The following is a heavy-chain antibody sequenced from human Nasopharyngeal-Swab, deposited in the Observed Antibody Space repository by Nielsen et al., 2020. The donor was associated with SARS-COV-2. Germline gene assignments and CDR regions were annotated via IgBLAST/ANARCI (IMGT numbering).Heavy chain of an antibody. CDR1: GFAFDDYA. Sequence: SLKISCAASGFAFDDYAMHWVRQAPGKGLERVSSISWNGGSVGHADSVQGRFTISRDNAKNSLYLQMNRLRAEDTALYYCTKDVGAVRGVIRGMDVWGRGITVTVSS. J-gene: IGHJ6*02. V-gene: IGHV3-9*01. CDR3: TKDVGAVRGVIRGMDV. CDR2: ISWNGGSV. D-gene: IGHD3-10*02.